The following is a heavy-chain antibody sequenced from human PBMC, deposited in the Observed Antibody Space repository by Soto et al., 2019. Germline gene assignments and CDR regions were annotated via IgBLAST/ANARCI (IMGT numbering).Heavy chain of an antibody. CDR2: IIPIFGTA. V-gene: IGHV1-69*01. CDR1: GGTFSSYA. Sequence: QVQLVQSGAEVKKPGSSVKVSCKASGGTFSSYAISWVRQAPGQGLEWMGGIIPIFGTAHYAQKVQGRVTIPADESTSTDYMELSSLRSEDAAVYYCAIDNRNRATLTTAQDYYYGMDVWGQGTTVTVSS. D-gene: IGHD4-17*01. J-gene: IGHJ6*02. CDR3: AIDNRNRATLTTAQDYYYGMDV.